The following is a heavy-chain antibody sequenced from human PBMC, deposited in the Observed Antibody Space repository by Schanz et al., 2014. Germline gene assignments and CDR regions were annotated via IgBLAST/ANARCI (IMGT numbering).Heavy chain of an antibody. Sequence: QVQLVQSGAEMKKPGASVKVSCKASGYIFIGYYIHWVRQAPGQGLEWMGWTNTNSGDTKIAQKFQGGVTRTRAPPISEAYMELTSLRSDATAVYYCAREPLGCTGSGCQTYDAFDIWGQGTMVTVSS. V-gene: IGHV1-2*02. D-gene: IGHD2-8*02. J-gene: IGHJ3*02. CDR3: AREPLGCTGSGCQTYDAFDI. CDR2: TNTNSGDT. CDR1: GYIFIGYY.